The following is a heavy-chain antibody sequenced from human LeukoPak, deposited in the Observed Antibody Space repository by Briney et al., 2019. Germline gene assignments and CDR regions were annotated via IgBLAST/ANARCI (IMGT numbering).Heavy chain of an antibody. D-gene: IGHD1-1*01. V-gene: IGHV1-69*05. CDR2: IIPIFGTA. CDR3: ARYEGQRAGAFDI. Sequence: SVKVSCKASGGTFSSYATSWVRQAPGQGLEWMGGIIPIFGTANYAQKFQGRVTITTDESTSTAYMELSSLRSEDTVVYYCARYEGQRAGAFDIWGQGTMVTVSS. J-gene: IGHJ3*02. CDR1: GGTFSSYA.